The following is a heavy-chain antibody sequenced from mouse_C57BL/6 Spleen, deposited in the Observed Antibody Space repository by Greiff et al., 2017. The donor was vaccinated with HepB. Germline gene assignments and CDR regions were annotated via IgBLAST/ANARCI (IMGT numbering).Heavy chain of an antibody. CDR3: ASQTAQATLYYAMDY. Sequence: VQLQQSGAELVKPGASVKISCKASGYTFTDYYINWVKQRPGQGLEWIGKIGPGSGSTYYNEKFKGKATLTADKSSSTAYMQLSSLTSEDSAVYFCASQTAQATLYYAMDYWGQGTSVTVSS. V-gene: IGHV1-77*01. J-gene: IGHJ4*01. CDR2: IGPGSGST. CDR1: GYTFTDYY. D-gene: IGHD3-2*02.